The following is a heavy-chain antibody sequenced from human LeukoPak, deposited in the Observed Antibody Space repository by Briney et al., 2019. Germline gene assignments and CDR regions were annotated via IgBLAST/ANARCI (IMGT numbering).Heavy chain of an antibody. CDR1: GGSFSGYY. V-gene: IGHV4-34*01. D-gene: IGHD2-15*01. J-gene: IGHJ4*02. Sequence: ASETLSLTCAVYGGSFSGYYWSWIRQPPGKGLEWIGEINHSGSTNYNPPLKSRVTISVDTSKNQFSLKLSSVTAADTAVYYCARVRRYCSGGSCHLPQYYFDYWGQGTLVTVSS. CDR2: INHSGST. CDR3: ARVRRYCSGGSCHLPQYYFDY.